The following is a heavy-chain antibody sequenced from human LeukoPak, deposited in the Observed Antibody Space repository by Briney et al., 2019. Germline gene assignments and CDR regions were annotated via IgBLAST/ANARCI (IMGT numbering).Heavy chain of an antibody. CDR1: GYTFTSYN. CDR3: ARDIVVVPAAMYSLYYYYYYMDV. CDR2: INPSGGST. J-gene: IGHJ6*03. D-gene: IGHD2-2*01. Sequence: ASVKVSCKASGYTFTSYNMHWVRQAPGQGLEWMGIINPSGGSTSYAQKFQGRVTMTRDTSTSTVYMGLSSLRSEDTAVYYCARDIVVVPAAMYSLYYYYYYMDVWGKGTTVTVSS. V-gene: IGHV1-46*01.